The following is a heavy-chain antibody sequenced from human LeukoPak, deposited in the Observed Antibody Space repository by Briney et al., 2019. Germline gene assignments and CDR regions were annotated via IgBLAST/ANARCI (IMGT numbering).Heavy chain of an antibody. D-gene: IGHD1-26*01. CDR1: GGSFSGYY. J-gene: IGHJ4*02. Sequence: SETLSHTCAVYGGSFSGYYWSWIRQPPGKGLEWIGEINHSGSTNYNPSLKSRVTISVDTSKNQFSLKLSSVTAADTAVYYCAVGVPGDYWGQGTLVTVSS. V-gene: IGHV4-34*01. CDR2: INHSGST. CDR3: AVGVPGDY.